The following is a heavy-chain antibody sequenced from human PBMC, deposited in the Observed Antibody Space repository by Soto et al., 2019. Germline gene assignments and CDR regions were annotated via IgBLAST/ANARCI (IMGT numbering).Heavy chain of an antibody. CDR1: GGSISSYY. J-gene: IGHJ4*02. Sequence: SETLSLTCTVSGGSISSYYWSWIRQPPGKGLEWIGYIYYSGSTNYNPSLKSRVTISVDTSKNQFSLKLSSVTAADTAVYYCARWGRYDSSGYYFDYWGQGTLVTVSS. CDR2: IYYSGST. V-gene: IGHV4-59*01. D-gene: IGHD3-22*01. CDR3: ARWGRYDSSGYYFDY.